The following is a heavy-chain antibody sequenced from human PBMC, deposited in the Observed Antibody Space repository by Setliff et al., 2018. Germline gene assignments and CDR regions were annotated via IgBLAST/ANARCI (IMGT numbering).Heavy chain of an antibody. V-gene: IGHV1-3*01. D-gene: IGHD1-20*01. J-gene: IGHJ6*03. CDR1: GYTFTSYA. Sequence: ASVHVSCKASGYTFTSYAMHWVRQAPGQRLEWMGWINAGNGNTKYSQKFQGRVTITRDTSASTAYMELSSLRSEDTAVYYCARDNIGYITGIPYYYYYMDVWGKGTTVTVSS. CDR2: INAGNGNT. CDR3: ARDNIGYITGIPYYYYYMDV.